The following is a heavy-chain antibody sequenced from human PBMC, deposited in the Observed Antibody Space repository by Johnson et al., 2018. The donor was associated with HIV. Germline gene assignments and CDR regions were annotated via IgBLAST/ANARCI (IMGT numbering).Heavy chain of an antibody. CDR1: GFTFDDYG. CDR3: AKSPSQLGSAFDI. D-gene: IGHD2-2*01. V-gene: IGHV3-20*04. Sequence: VQPVESGGGVVRPGGSLRLSCAASGFTFDDYGLSWVRQAPGQGLAWVSGISWKRGNTGHAASGKGRFTISRDNSKNTLYLQLNSLRAEDTAVYYCAKSPSQLGSAFDIWGQGTMVTVSS. J-gene: IGHJ3*02. CDR2: ISWKRGNT.